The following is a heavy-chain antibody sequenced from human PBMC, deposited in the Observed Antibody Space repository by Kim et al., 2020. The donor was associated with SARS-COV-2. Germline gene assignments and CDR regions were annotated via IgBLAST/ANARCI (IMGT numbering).Heavy chain of an antibody. D-gene: IGHD3-9*01. J-gene: IGHJ6*02. CDR3: ARDLRYFDWLLDPRIYYYYGMDV. CDR2: ISYDGSNK. V-gene: IGHV3-33*05. CDR1: GFTFSSYG. Sequence: GGSLRLSCAASGFTFSSYGMHWVRQAPGKGLEWVAVISYDGSNKYYADSVKGRFTISRDNSKNTLCLQMNSLRAEDTAVYYCARDLRYFDWLLDPRIYYYYGMDVWGQGTTVTVSS.